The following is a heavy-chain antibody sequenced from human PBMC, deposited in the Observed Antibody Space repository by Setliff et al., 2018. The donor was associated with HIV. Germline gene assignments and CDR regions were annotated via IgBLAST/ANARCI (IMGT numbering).Heavy chain of an antibody. V-gene: IGHV3-23*01. CDR1: GFTFGNYA. CDR2: VSGGVGADT. J-gene: IGHJ4*02. Sequence: GGSLRLSCAASGFTFGNYAMSWVRQAPGKGLEWVSSVSGGVGADTYYADSVKGRFTVSRDNSKKTLYMVMDSLRADDTAVYYCAKDSIEASATGYYFDYWGRGTLVTVSS. D-gene: IGHD6-6*01. CDR3: AKDSIEASATGYYFDY.